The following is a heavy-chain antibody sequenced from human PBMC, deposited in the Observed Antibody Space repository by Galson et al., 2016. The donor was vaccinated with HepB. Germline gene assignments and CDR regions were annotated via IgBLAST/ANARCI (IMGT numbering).Heavy chain of an antibody. D-gene: IGHD3-22*01. J-gene: IGHJ5*02. CDR3: AEVVYANWFDP. CDR2: FDPGDGET. Sequence: SVKVSCKVSGSNLTDLSMHWVRQAPGKGLEWMGSFDPGDGETIYAQKFQGRVTMTEDTPTDTGYLELSSLISEDTAVYYCAEVVYANWFDPWGQGTLVTVSS. V-gene: IGHV1-24*01. CDR1: GSNLTDLS.